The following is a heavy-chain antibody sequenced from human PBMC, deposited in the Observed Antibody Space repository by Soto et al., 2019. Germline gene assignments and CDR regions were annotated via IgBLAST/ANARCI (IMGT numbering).Heavy chain of an antibody. Sequence: LSLTCTFSCGSIRRSSYYWGWIRQPPGKGLEWIGSIYYSGSTYYNPSLKSRVTISVDTSKNQFSLKLSSVTAADTAVYYCARHWTAEGGGSYYVRTGLDYWGQGTLVTVSS. D-gene: IGHD1-26*01. CDR1: CGSIRRSSYY. CDR2: IYYSGST. CDR3: ARHWTAEGGGSYYVRTGLDY. J-gene: IGHJ4*02. V-gene: IGHV4-39*01.